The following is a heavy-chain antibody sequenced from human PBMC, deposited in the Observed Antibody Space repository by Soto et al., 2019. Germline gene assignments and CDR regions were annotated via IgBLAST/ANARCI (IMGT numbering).Heavy chain of an antibody. CDR2: ISGSGGST. J-gene: IGHJ4*02. CDR1: GFTFSSYA. Sequence: PGGSLRLSCAASGFTFSSYAMRWVRQAPGKGLEWVSAISGSGGSTYYADSVKGRFTISRDNSKNSLYLQMNILRAEDTAVYYCAKAPYESSGYFFYWGQGTLVTVSS. CDR3: AKAPYESSGYFFY. D-gene: IGHD3-22*01. V-gene: IGHV3-23*01.